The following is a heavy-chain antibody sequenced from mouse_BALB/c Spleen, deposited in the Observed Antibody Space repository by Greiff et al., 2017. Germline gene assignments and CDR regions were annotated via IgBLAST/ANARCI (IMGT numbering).Heavy chain of an antibody. D-gene: IGHD2-10*02. CDR3: ARSYGNYDYAMDY. CDR2: ISSGSSTI. Sequence: DVHLVESGGGLVQPGGSRKLSCAASGFTFSSFGMHWVRQAPEKGLEWVAYISSGSSTIYYADTVKGRFTISRDNPKNTLFLQMTSLRSEDTAMYYCARSYGNYDYAMDYWGQGTSVTVSS. V-gene: IGHV5-17*02. J-gene: IGHJ4*01. CDR1: GFTFSSFG.